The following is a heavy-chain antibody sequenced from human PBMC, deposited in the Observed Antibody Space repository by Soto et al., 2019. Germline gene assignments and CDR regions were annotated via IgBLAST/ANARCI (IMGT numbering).Heavy chain of an antibody. J-gene: IGHJ5*02. CDR2: IYYSGST. CDR3: ASSNFWSGYYGNWFDP. CDR1: GGSISSYY. Sequence: SETLSLTCTVSGGSISSYYWSWIRQPPGKGLEWIGYIYYSGSTYYNPSLKSRVTISVDTSKNQFSLKLSSVTAADTAVYYCASSNFWSGYYGNWFDPWGQGTLVTVSS. V-gene: IGHV4-59*01. D-gene: IGHD3-3*01.